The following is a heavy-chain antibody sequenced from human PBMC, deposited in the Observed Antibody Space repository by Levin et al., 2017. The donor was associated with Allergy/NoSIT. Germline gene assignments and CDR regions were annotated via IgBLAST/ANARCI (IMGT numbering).Heavy chain of an antibody. Sequence: AGGSLRLSCAASGFTFDDHSMQWFRQAAGKGPECVAFISWNSGYIVYADSVKGRFTISRDNARNSLYLQMSSLRPEDTAMYYCSKSLGEYWGQGAQVIVSS. CDR2: ISWNSGYI. CDR3: SKSLGEY. CDR1: GFTFDDHS. J-gene: IGHJ4*02. V-gene: IGHV3-9*01.